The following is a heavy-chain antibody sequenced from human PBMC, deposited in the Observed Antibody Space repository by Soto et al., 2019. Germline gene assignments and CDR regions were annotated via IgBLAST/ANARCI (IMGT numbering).Heavy chain of an antibody. CDR2: MSYGGSIK. CDR3: AKAGNYNDRSGYYYFDL. Sequence: GGSQRLSCAASGFTFRSYGMHWVRQAPGKGLEWVAVMSYGGSIKYYADSVTGRFTISRDNSENTVSLQMSSLRVEDTAVYYCAKAGNYNDRSGYYYFDLWGQGMLVTSPQ. V-gene: IGHV3-30*18. CDR1: GFTFRSYG. D-gene: IGHD3-22*01. J-gene: IGHJ4*02.